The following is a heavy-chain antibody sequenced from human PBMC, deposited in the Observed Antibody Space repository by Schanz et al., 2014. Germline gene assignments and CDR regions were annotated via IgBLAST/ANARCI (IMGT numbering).Heavy chain of an antibody. Sequence: QVQLVQSGAEVKKPGASVKVSCEASGYTFTSYYIHWFRQAPGQGLEWMGLINPSVGNTNYAQKFRGRVTMTRDTSTSTVYLELSSLRSGDTAVYYCARGLGDERWLDLNEAFDIWGQGTIVTVSS. J-gene: IGHJ3*02. V-gene: IGHV1-46*01. CDR2: INPSVGNT. D-gene: IGHD6-19*01. CDR1: GYTFTSYY. CDR3: ARGLGDERWLDLNEAFDI.